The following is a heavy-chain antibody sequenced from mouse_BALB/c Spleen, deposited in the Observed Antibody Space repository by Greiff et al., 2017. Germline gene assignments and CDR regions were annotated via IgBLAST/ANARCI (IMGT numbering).Heavy chain of an antibody. D-gene: IGHD4-1*01. J-gene: IGHJ2*01. CDR2: ISSGGSYT. V-gene: IGHV5-9-3*01. CDR1: GFTFSSYA. CDR3: ASLTGTNY. Sequence: EVQLVESGGGLVKPGGSLKLSCAASGFTFSSYAMSWVRQTPEKRLEWVATISSGGSYTYYPDSVKGRFTISRDNAKNTLYLQMSSLRSEDTAMYYCASLTGTNYWGQGTTLTVSS.